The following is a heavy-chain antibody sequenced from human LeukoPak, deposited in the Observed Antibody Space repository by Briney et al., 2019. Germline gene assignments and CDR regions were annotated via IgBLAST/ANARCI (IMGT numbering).Heavy chain of an antibody. J-gene: IGHJ5*02. Sequence: GGSLRLSCAASRFTFSSFAMTWVRQAPGKGLEWVSSITGTHYTTYNTDSVKGRFTISRDNSKNTLYLQMNNLRADDTAVYYCTKDPNGDYVGAFDPWGQGTLVTVSS. CDR2: ITGTHYTT. V-gene: IGHV3-23*01. CDR3: TKDPNGDYVGAFDP. D-gene: IGHD4-17*01. CDR1: RFTFSSFA.